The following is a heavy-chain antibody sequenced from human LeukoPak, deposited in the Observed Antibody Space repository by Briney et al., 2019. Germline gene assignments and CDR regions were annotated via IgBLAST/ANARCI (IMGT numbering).Heavy chain of an antibody. CDR2: ISSSSSTI. CDR3: ARDKNGYYYYDMDV. J-gene: IGHJ6*02. CDR1: GFSFNSYS. D-gene: IGHD2-8*01. V-gene: IGHV3-48*02. Sequence: EGSLRLSCAASGFSFNSYSMNWVRQAPGKGLEWVSYISSSSSTIYYADSVKGRFTISRDNAKNSLYLQMNSLRDEDTAVYYCARDKNGYYYYDMDVWGQGTTVTVSS.